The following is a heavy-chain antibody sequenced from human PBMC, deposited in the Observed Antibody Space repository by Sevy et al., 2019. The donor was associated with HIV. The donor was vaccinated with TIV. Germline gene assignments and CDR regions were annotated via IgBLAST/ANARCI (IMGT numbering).Heavy chain of an antibody. CDR3: AMNMAARPLED. Sequence: SETLSLTCSVSGYSISSGHYWGWIRQPPGKGLEWIGSIYHSGDTYYNPSLKSRVTISVDTSKNQFSLKLNSVTAADMAVYYCAMNMAARPLEDWGQRTLVTVSS. CDR1: GYSISSGHY. V-gene: IGHV4-38-2*02. J-gene: IGHJ4*02. CDR2: IYHSGDT. D-gene: IGHD6-6*01.